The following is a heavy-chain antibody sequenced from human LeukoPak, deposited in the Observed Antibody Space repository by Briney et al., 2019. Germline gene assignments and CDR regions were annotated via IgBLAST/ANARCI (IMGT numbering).Heavy chain of an antibody. V-gene: IGHV1-2*02. D-gene: IGHD3-22*01. Sequence: ASVKVSCKASGYTFTGYYMHWVRQAPGQGLEWMGWINPNSGSTNYAQKFQGRVTMTRDTSISTAYMELSRLRSDDTAVYYCAREGDSSGYYIMLDYWGQGTLVTVSS. CDR1: GYTFTGYY. CDR3: AREGDSSGYYIMLDY. J-gene: IGHJ4*02. CDR2: INPNSGST.